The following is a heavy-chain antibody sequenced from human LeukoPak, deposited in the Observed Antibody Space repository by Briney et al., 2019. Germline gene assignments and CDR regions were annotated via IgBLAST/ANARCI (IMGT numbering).Heavy chain of an antibody. D-gene: IGHD2-15*01. Sequence: PGGSLRLSCAAPGFTFSSYNMNWVRQAPGKGLEWVSYISSSSNSIYYADSVKGRFTISRDNAKNSLHLQMNSLRDEDTAVYYCARGIWSGGGCYSSRLAFDIWGQGTMVTVSS. CDR1: GFTFSSYN. CDR3: ARGIWSGGGCYSSRLAFDI. J-gene: IGHJ3*02. CDR2: ISSSSNSI. V-gene: IGHV3-48*02.